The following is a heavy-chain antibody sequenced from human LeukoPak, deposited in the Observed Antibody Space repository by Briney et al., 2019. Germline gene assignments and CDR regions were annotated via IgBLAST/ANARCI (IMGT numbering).Heavy chain of an antibody. V-gene: IGHV4-39*07. CDR3: AKDGAWLRFDD. CDR1: GGSISSSSYY. Sequence: SETLSLTCTVSGGSISSSSYYWGWIRQPPGKGLEWIGSIYYSGSTYYNPSLKSRVTISVDTSKNQFSLKLSSVTAADTAVYYCAKDGAWLRFDDWGQGILVTVSS. CDR2: IYYSGST. J-gene: IGHJ4*02. D-gene: IGHD5-12*01.